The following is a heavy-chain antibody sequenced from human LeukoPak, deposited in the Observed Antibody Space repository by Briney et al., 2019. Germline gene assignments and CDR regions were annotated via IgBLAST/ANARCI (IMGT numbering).Heavy chain of an antibody. CDR1: GFAFSVYE. V-gene: IGHV3-48*03. CDR2: ISSSGGTR. J-gene: IGHJ4*02. D-gene: IGHD6-25*01. Sequence: GGSLRLSCAASGFAFSVYEMYWVRQAPGKELEWVSYISSSGGTRYYADSVKGRFTISRDNAKNSLYLQMNSLRAEDTAVYYCATLTAASSFDYWGQGTLVTVSS. CDR3: ATLTAASSFDY.